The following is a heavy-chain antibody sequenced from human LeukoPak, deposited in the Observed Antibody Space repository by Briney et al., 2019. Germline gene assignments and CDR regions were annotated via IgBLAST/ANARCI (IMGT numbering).Heavy chain of an antibody. Sequence: ASVKVSCKASGGTFSSYAISWVQQAPGQGLEWMGGIIPIFGTANYAQKFQGRVTITADESTSTAYMELSSLRSEDTAVYYCAREVYGAHDYWGQGTLVTVSS. CDR2: IIPIFGTA. J-gene: IGHJ4*02. D-gene: IGHD1-14*01. CDR3: AREVYGAHDY. V-gene: IGHV1-69*13. CDR1: GGTFSSYA.